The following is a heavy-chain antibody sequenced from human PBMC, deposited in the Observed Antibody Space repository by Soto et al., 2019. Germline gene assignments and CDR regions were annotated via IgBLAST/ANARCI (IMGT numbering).Heavy chain of an antibody. V-gene: IGHV1-3*01. J-gene: IGHJ6*02. D-gene: IGHD2-2*02. CDR2: INAGNGNT. Sequence: ASVKVSCKASGYTFTSYALHWVRQAPGQRLEWMGWINAGNGNTKYSQKFQGRVTITRDTSASTAYMELSSLRSEDTAVYYCAREDIVVVPAAIKRHYYYGMDVWGQGTTGTV. CDR1: GYTFTSYA. CDR3: AREDIVVVPAAIKRHYYYGMDV.